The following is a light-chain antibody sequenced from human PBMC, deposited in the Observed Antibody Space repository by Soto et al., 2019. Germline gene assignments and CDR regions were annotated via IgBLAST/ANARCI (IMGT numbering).Light chain of an antibody. Sequence: EIVMTQSPGTLSLSPVESATLSCRASQSVSSNFLAWYQQKPGQAPRLLIYGASSRATGIPDRFSGSGSGTDFTLTISRLEPEDFAVYYCQQYGSSPRTFGQGTKVDIK. CDR3: QQYGSSPRT. CDR1: QSVSSNF. J-gene: IGKJ1*01. V-gene: IGKV3-20*01. CDR2: GAS.